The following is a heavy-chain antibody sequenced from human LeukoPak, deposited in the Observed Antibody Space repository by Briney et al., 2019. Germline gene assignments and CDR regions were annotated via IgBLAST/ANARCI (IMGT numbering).Heavy chain of an antibody. D-gene: IGHD3-22*01. CDR2: INPNSGGT. CDR1: GYTFTGYY. J-gene: IGHJ4*02. CDR3: ARATYYYDSSGYSYYFDY. Sequence: ASVKVSCKASGYTFTGYYMHWVRQAPGQGLEWMGWINPNSGGTNYAQRFQGRVTMTRDTSISTAYMELSRLRSDDTAVYYCARATYYYDSSGYSYYFDYWGQGTLVTVSS. V-gene: IGHV1-2*02.